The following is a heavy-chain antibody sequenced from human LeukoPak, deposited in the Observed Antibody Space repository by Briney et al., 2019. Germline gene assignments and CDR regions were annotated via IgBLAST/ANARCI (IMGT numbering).Heavy chain of an antibody. D-gene: IGHD3-16*01. CDR3: AREGGIAQETTEPAEPDAFDI. CDR1: GYTFTGYY. J-gene: IGHJ3*02. Sequence: GASLKVSCKASGYTFTGYYMHCVRQAPGQGLEWMGWINPNSGGTNYTQKFQGRVTMTRDTSISTAYMELSRLRSDDTAVYYCAREGGIAQETTEPAEPDAFDIWGQGTMVTVSS. V-gene: IGHV1-2*02. CDR2: INPNSGGT.